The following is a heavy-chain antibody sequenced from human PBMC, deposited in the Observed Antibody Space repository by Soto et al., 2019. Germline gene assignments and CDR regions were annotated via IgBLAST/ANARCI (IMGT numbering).Heavy chain of an antibody. CDR1: GGSISNYY. CDR2: IFYSGST. CDR3: ARIQLDTIMALDY. Sequence: PSETLSLTCTVSGGSISNYYWSWIRQPPGRGLEWIGHIFYSGSTNYNPALKSRFTISRDSSKNTLYLQMNSLRVEDTAVYYCARIQLDTIMALDYWGQGTPVTVSS. V-gene: IGHV4-59*12. J-gene: IGHJ4*02. D-gene: IGHD1-1*01.